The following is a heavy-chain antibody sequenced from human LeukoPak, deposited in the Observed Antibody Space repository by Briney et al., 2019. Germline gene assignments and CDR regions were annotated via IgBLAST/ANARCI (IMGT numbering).Heavy chain of an antibody. CDR3: ARDYSNHGFDP. CDR1: GYTFTSYY. CDR2: INSSGGST. D-gene: IGHD4-11*01. V-gene: IGHV1-46*01. J-gene: IGHJ5*02. Sequence: ASVKVSCKASGYTFTSYYMHWVRQAPGQGLEWMGIINSSGGSTSYAQKFQRRVTMTRDTSTSTVYMELSSLRSEDTAVYYCARDYSNHGFDPWGQGTLVTVSS.